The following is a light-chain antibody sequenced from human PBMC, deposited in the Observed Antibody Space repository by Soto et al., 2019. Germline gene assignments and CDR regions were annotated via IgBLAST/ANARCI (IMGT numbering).Light chain of an antibody. Sequence: EIVLTQSPATLYFSPGERATLSCRASQSVSSNLAWYQQKPGQAPRLLIFDASNRSPGITARFSGSGSGTDFTVTISSLEPEDFAVYYCQQCSNWPTTYTFGQGNKLELK. CDR3: QQCSNWPTTYT. CDR2: DAS. V-gene: IGKV3-11*01. CDR1: QSVSSN. J-gene: IGKJ2*01.